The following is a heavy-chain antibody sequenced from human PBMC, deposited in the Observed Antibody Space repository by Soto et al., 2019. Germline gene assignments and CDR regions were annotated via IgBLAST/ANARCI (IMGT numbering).Heavy chain of an antibody. CDR3: ARGPYNYVWGSDPPHFDY. CDR1: GFTFSDYY. V-gene: IGHV3-11*01. Sequence: QVQLVESGGGLVKPGGSPRLSCAASGFTFSDYYMSWIRQAQGKGLEWVSDISSSGSTIYYADSMKGRFTISRDNAKNSLYLQMNSLRADDTAVYYCARGPYNYVWGSDPPHFDYWGQGTLVTVSS. J-gene: IGHJ4*02. CDR2: ISSSGSTI. D-gene: IGHD3-16*02.